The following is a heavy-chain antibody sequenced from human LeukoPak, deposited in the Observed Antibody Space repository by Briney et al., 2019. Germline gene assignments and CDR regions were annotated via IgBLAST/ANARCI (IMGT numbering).Heavy chain of an antibody. Sequence: GGSLRLSCAAPGFNFDDYAIHWVRQAPGKGLEWVSLISGDGGSTFYADSVRGRFTISRDNSKNTLYLQMNSLRAEDTAVYYCVRDNSGSVVRGVLQYWGQGTLVTVSS. CDR3: VRDNSGSVVRGVLQY. V-gene: IGHV3-43*02. CDR1: GFNFDDYA. CDR2: ISGDGGST. D-gene: IGHD3-10*01. J-gene: IGHJ4*02.